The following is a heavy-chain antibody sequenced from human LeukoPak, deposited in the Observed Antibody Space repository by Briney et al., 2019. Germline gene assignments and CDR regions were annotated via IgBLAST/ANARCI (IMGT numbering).Heavy chain of an antibody. Sequence: ASVKVSCKASGYTFTSYGITWVRQAPGQGLEWMGWISPYNGNTNYAQKLQGRFTMTTDTSTSTAYMELRSLRSDDTAAYYCARECGAYYYDSSGYCNDHWGQGTLVTVSS. CDR2: ISPYNGNT. J-gene: IGHJ4*02. D-gene: IGHD3-22*01. V-gene: IGHV1-18*01. CDR3: ARECGAYYYDSSGYCNDH. CDR1: GYTFTSYG.